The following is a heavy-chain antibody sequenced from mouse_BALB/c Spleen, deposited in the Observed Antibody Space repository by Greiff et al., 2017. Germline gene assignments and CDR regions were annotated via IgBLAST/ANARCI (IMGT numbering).Heavy chain of an antibody. CDR3: ARRGGDYYGSRWWYFDV. CDR2: INPNNGGT. CDR1: GYTFTDYN. Sequence: EVQLQQSGPELVKPGASVKIPCKASGYTFTDYNMDWVKQSHGKSLEWIGDINPNNGGTIYNQKFKGKATLTVDKSSSTAYMELRSLTSEDTAAYYCARRGGDYYGSRWWYFDVWGAGTTVTVSS. V-gene: IGHV1-18*01. J-gene: IGHJ1*01. D-gene: IGHD1-1*01.